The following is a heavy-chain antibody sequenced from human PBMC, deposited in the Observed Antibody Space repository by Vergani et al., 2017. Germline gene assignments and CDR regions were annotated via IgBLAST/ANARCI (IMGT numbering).Heavy chain of an antibody. D-gene: IGHD3-22*01. CDR3: ARDASWYDSSLRFDP. Sequence: QVQLQESGPGLVKPSQTLSLTCTVSGGSLSSGGYYWSWIRQHPGKGLEWIGYIYYSGSTYYNPSLKSRVTISVDTSKNQFSLKLSSVTAADTAVYYCARDASWYDSSLRFDPWGQGTLVTVSS. CDR2: IYYSGST. J-gene: IGHJ5*02. CDR1: GGSLSSGGYY. V-gene: IGHV4-31*03.